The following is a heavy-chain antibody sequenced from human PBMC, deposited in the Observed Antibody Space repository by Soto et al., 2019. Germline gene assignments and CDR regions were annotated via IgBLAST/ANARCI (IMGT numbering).Heavy chain of an antibody. CDR3: ARDLESYGYQSY. CDR2: ISYDGSNK. V-gene: IGHV3-30-3*01. CDR1: GFTFSSYT. D-gene: IGHD5-18*01. J-gene: IGHJ4*02. Sequence: GGSLRLSCAASGFTFSSYTMHWVRQAPGKGLEWVALISYDGSNKYYADSVKGRFTISRDNSKNTLYLQMNSLRAEDTAVYYCARDLESYGYQSYWGQGTLVTVSS.